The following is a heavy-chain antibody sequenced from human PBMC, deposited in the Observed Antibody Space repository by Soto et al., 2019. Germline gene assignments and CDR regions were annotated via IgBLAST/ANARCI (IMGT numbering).Heavy chain of an antibody. CDR2: IIPIFGTA. D-gene: IGHD2-15*01. Sequence: ASVKVSCKASGGTFSSYAISWVRQAPGQGLEWMGGIIPIFGTANYAQKFQGRVTITADKSTSTAYMELSSLRSEDTAVYYCARDLGPISSGGSCYHNWFDTWGQGTLVTVSS. CDR1: GGTFSSYA. V-gene: IGHV1-69*06. CDR3: ARDLGPISSGGSCYHNWFDT. J-gene: IGHJ5*02.